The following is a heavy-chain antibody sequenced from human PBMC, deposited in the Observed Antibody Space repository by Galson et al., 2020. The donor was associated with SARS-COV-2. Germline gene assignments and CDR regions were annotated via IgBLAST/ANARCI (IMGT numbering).Heavy chain of an antibody. J-gene: IGHJ4*02. Sequence: QHGESLKISCAASGFTFSSYGMHWVRQAPGKGLEWVAVIWYDGSNKYYADSVKGRFTISRDNSKNTLYLQMNSLRAEDTAVYYCARDSRFGELFLTDYWGQGTLVTVSS. CDR2: IWYDGSNK. CDR3: ARDSRFGELFLTDY. CDR1: GFTFSSYG. D-gene: IGHD3-10*01. V-gene: IGHV3-33*01.